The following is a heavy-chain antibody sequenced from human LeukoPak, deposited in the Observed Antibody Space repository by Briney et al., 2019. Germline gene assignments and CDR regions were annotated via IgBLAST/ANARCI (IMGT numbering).Heavy chain of an antibody. Sequence: ASVKVSCKASGYTFTDHYIHWVRQAPGQGLEWMGWTNPYSGGTNYAQKFQGRVTMSRDTSITTAYTELRRLMSDDSAVYYCVLAMGEYFDYWGQGTLVTVSP. CDR3: VLAMGEYFDY. CDR2: TNPYSGGT. D-gene: IGHD2/OR15-2a*01. J-gene: IGHJ4*02. V-gene: IGHV1-2*02. CDR1: GYTFTDHY.